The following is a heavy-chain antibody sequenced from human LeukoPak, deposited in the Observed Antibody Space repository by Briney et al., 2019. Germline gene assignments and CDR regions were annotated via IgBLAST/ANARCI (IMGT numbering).Heavy chain of an antibody. V-gene: IGHV4-34*01. Sequence: SETLSLTCAVYGGSFSGYYWSWLRQPPGKGLEWIGEINHSGSTNYNPSLKSRVTISVDTSKNQFSLKLSSVTAADTAVYYCARGLRSIAAARFDYWGQGTLVTVSS. J-gene: IGHJ4*02. CDR2: INHSGST. CDR3: ARGLRSIAAARFDY. D-gene: IGHD6-6*01. CDR1: GGSFSGYY.